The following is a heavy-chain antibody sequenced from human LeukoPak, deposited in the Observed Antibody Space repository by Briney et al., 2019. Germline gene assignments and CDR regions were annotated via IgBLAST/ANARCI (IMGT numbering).Heavy chain of an antibody. V-gene: IGHV1-2*02. CDR3: ARGGVGATAY. D-gene: IGHD1-26*01. J-gene: IGHJ4*02. Sequence: GASVKVSCKASRYTFTGYYIHWVRQAPGQGLEWMGWINPNSGGTNYAQKFQDRVTMTRDTPISTAYMELSRLRSDDTAVYYCARGGVGATAYWGQGTLVTVSS. CDR1: RYTFTGYY. CDR2: INPNSGGT.